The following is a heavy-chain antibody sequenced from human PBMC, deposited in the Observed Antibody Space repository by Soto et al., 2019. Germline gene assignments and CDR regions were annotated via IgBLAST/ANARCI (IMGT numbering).Heavy chain of an antibody. CDR2: IDPSDSYT. D-gene: IGHD4-17*01. J-gene: IGHJ6*02. CDR1: GYSFTSYW. V-gene: IGHV5-10-1*01. Sequence: PGESLKISCKGSGYSFTSYWISWVRQMPGKGLEWMGRIDPSDSYTNYSPSLQGHVTISADKSISTAYLQWSSLKASDTAMYFCARHGDDYGGDSGPRLGSYHYYGMEVWGQGTTVTVSS. CDR3: ARHGDDYGGDSGPRLGSYHYYGMEV.